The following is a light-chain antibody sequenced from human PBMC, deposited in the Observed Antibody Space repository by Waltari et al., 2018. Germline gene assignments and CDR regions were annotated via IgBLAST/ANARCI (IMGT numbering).Light chain of an antibody. Sequence: QSALTQPASVSGSPGQAITISCAATSRAIGAFNFIPWYQQRPGKAPDLLVYDVSHRPSGVSTRFSGSKSDNTAALTISGLQAEDEAVYYCSSFSSSTAGIFGGGTKVTVL. CDR1: SRAIGAFNF. J-gene: IGLJ2*01. CDR2: DVS. CDR3: SSFSSSTAGI. V-gene: IGLV2-14*01.